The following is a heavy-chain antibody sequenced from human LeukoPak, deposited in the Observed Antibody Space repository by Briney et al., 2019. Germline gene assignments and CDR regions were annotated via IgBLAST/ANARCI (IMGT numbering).Heavy chain of an antibody. D-gene: IGHD3-22*01. CDR1: GGSISSYY. Sequence: SDTLSLTCSVSGGSISSYYWSWIRQPPGKGLEWIGYIYYRGITNYDPSLKSRVTISVDTPKNQFSLTLCSVTAADTAVYYCARALYYYDRSGPDAFAIWGQGTMVTVSS. CDR2: IYYRGIT. CDR3: ARALYYYDRSGPDAFAI. V-gene: IGHV4-59*07. J-gene: IGHJ3*02.